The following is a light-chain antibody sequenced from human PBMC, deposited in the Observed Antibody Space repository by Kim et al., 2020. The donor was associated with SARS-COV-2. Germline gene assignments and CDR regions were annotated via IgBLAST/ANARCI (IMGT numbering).Light chain of an antibody. Sequence: EIVLTQSPATLSLSPGERATLSCRASQTITTNLAWYQQKPGQAPRLLIYDASKRATGIPARFSGSGSGTDFTLTISSLEPEDFAVYYCQQRSNWPLAFGPGTKVDIK. CDR2: DAS. CDR1: QTITTN. V-gene: IGKV3-11*01. J-gene: IGKJ3*01. CDR3: QQRSNWPLA.